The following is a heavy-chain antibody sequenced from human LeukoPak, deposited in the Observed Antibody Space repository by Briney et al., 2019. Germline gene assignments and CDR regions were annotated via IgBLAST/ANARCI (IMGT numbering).Heavy chain of an antibody. Sequence: SETLSLTCTVSGYSISSGYYWGWIRQPPGKGLEWIGSIYHSGSTYYNPSLKSRVTISVDTSKNQFSLKLSSVTAADTAVYYCARDPYYDFWSGYFYRLNWFDPWGQGTLVTVSS. V-gene: IGHV4-38-2*02. CDR3: ARDPYYDFWSGYFYRLNWFDP. J-gene: IGHJ5*02. CDR2: IYHSGST. D-gene: IGHD3-3*01. CDR1: GYSISSGYY.